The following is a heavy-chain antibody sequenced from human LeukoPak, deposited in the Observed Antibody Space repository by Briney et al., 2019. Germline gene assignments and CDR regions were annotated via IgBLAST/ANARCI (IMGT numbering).Heavy chain of an antibody. V-gene: IGHV3-21*01. CDR2: ISSSGSYI. Sequence: PGGSLRPSCAASGFTFSSYTMNWVRQAPGKALEWVSSISSSGSYIYYADSVKGRFSISRDNAKNSLFLQMNSLSAEDTAVYYCARRALLFPLDYWGQGTLVTVSS. D-gene: IGHD2-21*01. CDR3: ARRALLFPLDY. CDR1: GFTFSSYT. J-gene: IGHJ4*02.